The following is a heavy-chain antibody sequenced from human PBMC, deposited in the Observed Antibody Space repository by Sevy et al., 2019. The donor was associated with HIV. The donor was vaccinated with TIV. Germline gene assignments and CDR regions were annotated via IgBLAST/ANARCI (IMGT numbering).Heavy chain of an antibody. V-gene: IGHV3-23*01. CDR2: ISGSGGST. J-gene: IGHJ6*03. D-gene: IGHD2-2*01. CDR3: AKGWRYCSSTSCPPRYYYMDA. Sequence: GGSLRLSCAASGFTFSSYAMSWVRQAPGKGLEWVSAISGSGGSTYYADSVKGRFTISRDNSKNTLYLQMNSLRAEDTAVYYCAKGWRYCSSTSCPPRYYYMDAWGKGTTVTVSS. CDR1: GFTFSSYA.